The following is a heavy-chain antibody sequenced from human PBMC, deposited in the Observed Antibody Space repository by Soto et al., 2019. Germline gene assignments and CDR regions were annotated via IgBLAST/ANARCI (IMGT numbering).Heavy chain of an antibody. CDR3: AKDRLDSSGWYGGGYYYYGMDV. Sequence: EVQLLESGGGLVQPGGSLRLSCAASGFTFSSYAMSWVRQAPGKGLEWVSAISGSGGSTYYADSVKGRFTISRDNSKNTLYLKMNSLRAEDTAVYYCAKDRLDSSGWYGGGYYYYGMDVWGQGTTVTVSS. CDR1: GFTFSSYA. CDR2: ISGSGGST. J-gene: IGHJ6*02. D-gene: IGHD6-19*01. V-gene: IGHV3-23*01.